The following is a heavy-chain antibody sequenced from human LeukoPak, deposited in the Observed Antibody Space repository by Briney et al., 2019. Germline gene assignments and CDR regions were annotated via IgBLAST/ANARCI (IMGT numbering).Heavy chain of an antibody. V-gene: IGHV4-59*01. Sequence: SETLSLTCTVSGGSISSYYWSWIRQPPGKGLEWIGYIYYSGSTNYNPSLKSRVTISVDTSKNQFSLKLSSVTAADTAVYYCARDPDDSYGYVRWFDPWGQGTLVTVSS. CDR2: IYYSGST. D-gene: IGHD5-18*01. J-gene: IGHJ5*02. CDR1: GGSISSYY. CDR3: ARDPDDSYGYVRWFDP.